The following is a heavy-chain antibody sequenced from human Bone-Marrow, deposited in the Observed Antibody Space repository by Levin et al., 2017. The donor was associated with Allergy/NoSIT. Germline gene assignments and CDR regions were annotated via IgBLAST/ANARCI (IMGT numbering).Heavy chain of an antibody. D-gene: IGHD6-19*01. CDR1: GFTFSSYA. J-gene: IGHJ5*02. CDR2: ISSNGGST. Sequence: SCSASGFTFSSYAMHWVRQAPGKGLEYVSAISSNGGSTYYADSVKGRFTIARDNSKNTLYLQMSSLRAEDTAVYYCVKDQGQWPDNWFDPWGQGTLVTVSS. V-gene: IGHV3-64D*06. CDR3: VKDQGQWPDNWFDP.